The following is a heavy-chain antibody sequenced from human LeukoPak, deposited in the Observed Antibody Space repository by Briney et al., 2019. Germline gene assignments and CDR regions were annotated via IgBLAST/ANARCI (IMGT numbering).Heavy chain of an antibody. D-gene: IGHD3-10*01. V-gene: IGHV4-38-2*02. CDR1: GYSISNGYY. CDR3: ARGHTRITMLRGSRSAYYFDY. CDR2: ISHRGST. J-gene: IGHJ4*02. Sequence: SETLSLTCTVSGYSISNGYYWGWIRQPPGKGLEWVGSISHRGSTYYNPSLRSRITISLDRSKQKFSLKLSSVTAADTAVYYCARGHTRITMLRGSRSAYYFDYWGQGTLVTASS.